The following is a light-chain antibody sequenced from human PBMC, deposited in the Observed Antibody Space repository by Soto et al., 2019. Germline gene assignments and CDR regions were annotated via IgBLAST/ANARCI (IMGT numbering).Light chain of an antibody. J-gene: IGLJ1*01. CDR1: SSDVGSYNY. CDR2: EVS. Sequence: QSVLTQPPSASGSPGQSVTISCTGTSSDVGSYNYVSWYQQHPGKAPKLMIYEVSKRPSGVPDRFSGSKSGNTASLTVSGLQAEDEADYYCSSYGVSNNVFGTGTKLTVL. V-gene: IGLV2-8*01. CDR3: SSYGVSNNV.